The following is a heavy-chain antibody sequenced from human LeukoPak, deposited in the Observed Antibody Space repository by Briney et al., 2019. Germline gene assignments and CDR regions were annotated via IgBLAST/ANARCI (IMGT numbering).Heavy chain of an antibody. CDR2: IYYSGST. D-gene: IGHD6-19*01. CDR1: GGSISSGGYY. Sequence: PSQTLSLTCTVSGGSISSGGYYWSWIRQHPGKGLEWIGYIYYSGSTYYNPSLKSRVTISVDTSKNQFSLKPSSVTAADTAVYYCARDGEGWGFDPWGQGTLVTVSS. J-gene: IGHJ5*02. V-gene: IGHV4-31*03. CDR3: ARDGEGWGFDP.